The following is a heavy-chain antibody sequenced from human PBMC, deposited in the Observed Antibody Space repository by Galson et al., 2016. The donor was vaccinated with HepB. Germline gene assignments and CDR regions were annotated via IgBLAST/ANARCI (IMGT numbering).Heavy chain of an antibody. CDR2: IWFDGSSQ. CDR3: ARDYVASYYSSHGYFHH. V-gene: IGHV3-33*01. J-gene: IGHJ1*01. D-gene: IGHD3-10*01. Sequence: SLRLSCAASGFTFSNFGFHWVRQAPGKGLEWVAVIWFDGSSQYYADSVKGRFTISRDNSKNTLYLQMNGLRAEDTAVYYCARDYVASYYSSHGYFHHWGQGTLVTVSS. CDR1: GFTFSNFG.